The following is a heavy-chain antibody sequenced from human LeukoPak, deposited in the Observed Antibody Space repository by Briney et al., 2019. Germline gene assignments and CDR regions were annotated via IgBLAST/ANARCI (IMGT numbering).Heavy chain of an antibody. J-gene: IGHJ3*02. Sequence: SVKVSCKASGGTFSSYAISWVRQAPGQGLEWMGRIIPVLGITNYAQKFQGRVTITADKSTSTTYMELSGLRSEDTAVYYCAREITLYDYVWGSYRHDAFDIWGQGTMVTVSS. V-gene: IGHV1-69*04. CDR1: GGTFSSYA. D-gene: IGHD3-16*02. CDR2: IIPVLGIT. CDR3: AREITLYDYVWGSYRHDAFDI.